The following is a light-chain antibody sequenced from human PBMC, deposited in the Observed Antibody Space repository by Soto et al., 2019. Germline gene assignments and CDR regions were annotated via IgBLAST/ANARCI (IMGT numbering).Light chain of an antibody. J-gene: IGLJ2*01. CDR3: QSYDSSLSAHVV. CDR2: GNS. V-gene: IGLV1-40*01. CDR1: SSNIGAGYD. Sequence: QSLLTQPPSVSGAPGQRVTISCTGSSSNIGAGYDVHWYQQLPGTAPKLLIYGNSNRPSGVPDRFSGSKSGTSASLAITGLQAEDEADYYCQSYDSSLSAHVVFGGGTQLTVL.